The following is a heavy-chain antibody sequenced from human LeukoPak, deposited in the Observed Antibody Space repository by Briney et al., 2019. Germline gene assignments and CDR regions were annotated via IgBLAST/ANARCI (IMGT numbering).Heavy chain of an antibody. V-gene: IGHV1-18*04. CDR2: ISAYNGNT. CDR3: ARDLLFDY. CDR1: GYTLTGYY. D-gene: IGHD3-10*01. J-gene: IGHJ4*02. Sequence: ASVKVSCKASGYTLTGYYMHWVRQAPGQGLEWMGWISAYNGNTNYAQKLQGRVTMTTDTSTSTAFMELRSLRSDDTAVYYCARDLLFDYWGQGTLVTVSS.